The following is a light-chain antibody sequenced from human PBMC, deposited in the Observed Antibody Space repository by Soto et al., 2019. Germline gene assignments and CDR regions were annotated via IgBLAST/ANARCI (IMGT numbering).Light chain of an antibody. Sequence: QSVLTQPASVSGTPGQRVNISCSGSSSNIGSNYVYWYRQFPGTAPKLLIQRNNQRPSGVPARFSGSKSGTSASLAISGLRSEDEADYYCGGWDDSLSGPVFGGGTK. CDR1: SSNIGSNY. J-gene: IGLJ2*01. CDR2: RNN. CDR3: GGWDDSLSGPV. V-gene: IGLV1-47*01.